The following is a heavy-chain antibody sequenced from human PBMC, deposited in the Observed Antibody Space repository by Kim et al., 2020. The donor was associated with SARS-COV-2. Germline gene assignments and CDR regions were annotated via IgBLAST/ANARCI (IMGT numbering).Heavy chain of an antibody. D-gene: IGHD5-12*01. CDR1: GFTFSSYG. J-gene: IGHJ6*02. CDR3: AKDGSGYDFPYYGMDV. V-gene: IGHV3-30*18. CDR2: ISFDGSNK. Sequence: GSLRLSCAASGFTFSSYGMHWVRQAPGKGLEWVAVISFDGSNKYYADSVKGRFTISRDNSKSTLYLQMNSLRPEDTAVFYCAKDGSGYDFPYYGMDVWGQGTTVTVSS.